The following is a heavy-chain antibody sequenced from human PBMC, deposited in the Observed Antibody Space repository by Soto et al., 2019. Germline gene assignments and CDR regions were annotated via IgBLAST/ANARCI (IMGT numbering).Heavy chain of an antibody. CDR3: ARDYGGNSDY. V-gene: IGHV4-39*02. J-gene: IGHJ4*02. CDR1: GTSISTTDYY. D-gene: IGHD4-17*01. Sequence: SETLSLTCTVSGTSISTTDYYWGWIRQPPGKGLEWITSIYYTGMTYYNPSLKSRVTISVDTSKNQFSLKLSSVTAADTAVYYCARDYGGNSDYWGQGTLVTVSS. CDR2: IYYTGMT.